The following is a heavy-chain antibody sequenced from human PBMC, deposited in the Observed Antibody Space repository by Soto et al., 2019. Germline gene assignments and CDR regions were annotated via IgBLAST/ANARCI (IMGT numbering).Heavy chain of an antibody. J-gene: IGHJ6*02. CDR2: IRPKTEGGTA. CDR1: VVTFTNDW. Sequence: EVQLVESGGGLAKPGGSLRVSCAASVVTFTNDWMNWVRQAPGKGLEWVGHIRPKTEGGTADYAAPVKGRFTISRDDSKNTLYLQMNSLKTEDTAVYYCTTDLHTSTGPSMDVWGQGTTVTVSS. V-gene: IGHV3-15*07. CDR3: TTDLHTSTGPSMDV. D-gene: IGHD2-2*01.